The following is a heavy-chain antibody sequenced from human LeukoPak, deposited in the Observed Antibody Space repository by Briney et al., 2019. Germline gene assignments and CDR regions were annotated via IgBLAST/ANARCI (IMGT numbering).Heavy chain of an antibody. CDR1: GYSISRGYY. D-gene: IGHD2-21*02. CDR3: ARYLASCAGDCYSDGFDY. Sequence: PSETLSLTCTVSGYSISRGYYWGWIRQSPGKGLEWIGSIYHGGSTYYNPSLRSRVIVSVHTSKNHFSLKISSVTAADTAVYYCARYLASCAGDCYSDGFDYWGQGTLVTVSS. CDR2: IYHGGST. J-gene: IGHJ4*02. V-gene: IGHV4-38-2*02.